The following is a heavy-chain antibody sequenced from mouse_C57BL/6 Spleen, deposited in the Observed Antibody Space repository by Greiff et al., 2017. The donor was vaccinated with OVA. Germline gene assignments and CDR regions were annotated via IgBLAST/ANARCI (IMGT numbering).Heavy chain of an antibody. D-gene: IGHD1-2*01. CDR2: IDPSDSYT. V-gene: IGHV1-59*01. CDR3: ARGGYDYVAMDY. J-gene: IGHJ4*01. CDR1: GYTFTSYW. Sequence: QVQLQQPGAELVRPGTSVKLSCKASGYTFTSYWMHWVKQRPGQGLEWIGVIDPSDSYTNYNQKFKGKATLTVDTSSSTAYMQLSSLTSEDSAVYYCARGGYDYVAMDYGGQGTSVTVSA.